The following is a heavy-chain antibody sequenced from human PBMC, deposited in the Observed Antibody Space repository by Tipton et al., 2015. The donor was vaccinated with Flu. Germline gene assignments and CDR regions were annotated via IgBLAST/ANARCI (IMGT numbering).Heavy chain of an antibody. J-gene: IGHJ4*02. CDR1: GGSMSSFY. Sequence: TLSLTCSASGGSMSSFYWSWIRQPAGKGLEFIGRIYTSGTSNYNPSLKSRVTMSIDTSNEQFSLKLRSVTAADTAVYYCARASGSGTYVIYDSWGQGTLVTVSS. V-gene: IGHV4-4*07. D-gene: IGHD3-10*01. CDR2: IYTSGTS. CDR3: ARASGSGTYVIYDS.